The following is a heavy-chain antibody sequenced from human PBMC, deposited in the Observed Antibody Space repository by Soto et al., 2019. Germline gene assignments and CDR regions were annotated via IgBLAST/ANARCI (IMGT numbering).Heavy chain of an antibody. J-gene: IGHJ3*02. V-gene: IGHV1-69*01. CDR3: ARVGAPSGAFDI. CDR2: IIPIFGTA. Sequence: QVQLVQSGAEVKKPGSSVKVSCKASGGTFNSYAISWVRQAPGQGLEWMGGIIPIFGTANYAQKFQGRVTITADESTNTAYMELSSLRFEDTAVYYCARVGAPSGAFDIWGQGTIVTVSS. CDR1: GGTFNSYA.